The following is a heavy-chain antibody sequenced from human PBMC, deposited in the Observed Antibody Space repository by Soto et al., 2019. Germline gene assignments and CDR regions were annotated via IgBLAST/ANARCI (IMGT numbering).Heavy chain of an antibody. D-gene: IGHD1-7*01. Sequence: SETLSLTCAVSGGSFTSNDWWTWVRQPPGQGLEWIGEIYRTGSTNYNPSLKSRVTISLDKSENQFSLKVTSLTAADTAVYYCASRDPGTSVDYWGQGTLVTVSS. CDR2: IYRTGST. CDR3: ASRDPGTSVDY. CDR1: GGSFTSNDW. V-gene: IGHV4-4*02. J-gene: IGHJ4*02.